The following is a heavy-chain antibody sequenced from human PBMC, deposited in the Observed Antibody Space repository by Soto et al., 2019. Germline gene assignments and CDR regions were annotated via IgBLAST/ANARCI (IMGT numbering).Heavy chain of an antibody. D-gene: IGHD1-7*01. Sequence: SETLSLTCAVSGGSFTSNDWWTWVRQPPGQGLEWIGEIYRTGSTNYNPSLKSRVTISLDKSENQFSLKVTSLTAADTAVYYCASRDPGTSVDYWGQGTLVTVSS. CDR2: IYRTGST. CDR3: ASRDPGTSVDY. CDR1: GGSFTSNDW. V-gene: IGHV4-4*02. J-gene: IGHJ4*02.